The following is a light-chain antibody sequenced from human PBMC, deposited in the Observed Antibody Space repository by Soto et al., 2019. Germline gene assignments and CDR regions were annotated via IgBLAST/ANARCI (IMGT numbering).Light chain of an antibody. J-gene: IGKJ2*01. Sequence: EIVMTQSPATLSVSPGERGTLSCRAGQSVSSNLAWYQQKPGQAPRLLIYGASTRATGIPARFSGSGSGTEFTLTISSLQSEDFAVYYCQQYNNWPPYTFGQGTKLEIK. CDR1: QSVSSN. CDR3: QQYNNWPPYT. V-gene: IGKV3-15*01. CDR2: GAS.